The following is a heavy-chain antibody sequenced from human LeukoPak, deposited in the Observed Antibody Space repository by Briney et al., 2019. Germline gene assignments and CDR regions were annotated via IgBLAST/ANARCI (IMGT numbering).Heavy chain of an antibody. CDR1: GFTFSSYA. V-gene: IGHV3-30*04. J-gene: IGHJ4*02. Sequence: GGSLRLSCAASGFTFSSYAMHWVRQAPGKGLEWVAVISYDGSNKYYADSVKGRFTISRDNSKNTLYLQMNSLRAEDTAVYYCARVALGYYDSSGYYYVSYYFDYWGQGTLVTVSS. D-gene: IGHD3-22*01. CDR3: ARVALGYYDSSGYYYVSYYFDY. CDR2: ISYDGSNK.